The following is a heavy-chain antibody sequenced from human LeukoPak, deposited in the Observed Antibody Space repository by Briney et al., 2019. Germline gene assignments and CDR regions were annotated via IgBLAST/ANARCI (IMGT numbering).Heavy chain of an antibody. CDR1: GFTFNNYQ. J-gene: IGHJ4*02. V-gene: IGHV3-48*03. CDR3: ARGAYYFDY. CDR2: ISSSGRTI. Sequence: GGSLRFFCAASGFTFNNYQMNWVRQAPGKGLECISYISSSGRTIYYADSLKGRFTVSRDNAKNSLYLRMNNLRAEDTAVYYCARGAYYFDYWGQGTLVTVSS.